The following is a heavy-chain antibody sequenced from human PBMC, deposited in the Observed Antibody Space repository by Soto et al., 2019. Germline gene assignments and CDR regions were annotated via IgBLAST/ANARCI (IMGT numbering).Heavy chain of an antibody. D-gene: IGHD1-26*01. Sequence: PGGSLRLSCAASGFTFSSYAMHWVRQAPGKGLEWVAVISYDGSNKYYADSVKGRFTISRDNSKNTLYLQMNSLRAEDTAVYYCARVRSRSYILVPVGYFDYWGQGTLVTVSS. V-gene: IGHV3-30-3*01. J-gene: IGHJ4*02. CDR2: ISYDGSNK. CDR3: ARVRSRSYILVPVGYFDY. CDR1: GFTFSSYA.